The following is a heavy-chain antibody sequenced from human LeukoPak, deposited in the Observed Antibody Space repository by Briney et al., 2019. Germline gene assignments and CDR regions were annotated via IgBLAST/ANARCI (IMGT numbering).Heavy chain of an antibody. CDR3: AKIADSEAFDI. J-gene: IGHJ3*02. Sequence: GGSLRLSCAASGFTFSDYYMSWIRQAPGKGLEWVSYISSSGSTIYYADSVKGRFTISRDNAKNSLYLQMNSLRAEDTAVYYCAKIADSEAFDIWGQGTMVTVSS. CDR2: ISSSGSTI. CDR1: GFTFSDYY. V-gene: IGHV3-11*01. D-gene: IGHD2-15*01.